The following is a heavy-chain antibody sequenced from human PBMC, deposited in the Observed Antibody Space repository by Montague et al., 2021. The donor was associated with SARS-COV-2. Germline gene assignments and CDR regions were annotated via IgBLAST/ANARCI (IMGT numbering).Heavy chain of an antibody. J-gene: IGHJ4*02. D-gene: IGHD3-22*01. CDR3: AREEVWDSSGYHIDY. Sequence: SLRLSCAASGFTFSSYGMHWVRQAPGKGLEWVAVIWYDGSNKYYADSVKGRFTISRDNSKNTLYLQMNSLRAEDTAVYYCAREEVWDSSGYHIDYWGQGTLVTVPS. CDR2: IWYDGSNK. V-gene: IGHV3-33*01. CDR1: GFTFSSYG.